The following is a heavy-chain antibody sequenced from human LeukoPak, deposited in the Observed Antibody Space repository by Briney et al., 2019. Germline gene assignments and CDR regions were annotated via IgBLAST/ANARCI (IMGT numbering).Heavy chain of an antibody. J-gene: IGHJ4*02. D-gene: IGHD2-15*01. CDR2: IRYDGSNK. CDR1: GFTFSSYG. V-gene: IGHV3-30*02. Sequence: PGGSLRLSCAASGFTFSSYGMHWVRQAPGKGLEWVAFIRYDGSNKYYADSVKGRFTISRDNSKNTLYLQMNSLRAEDTALYYCAKTRGYCTGGSCYGDYWGQGTLVTVSS. CDR3: AKTRGYCTGGSCYGDY.